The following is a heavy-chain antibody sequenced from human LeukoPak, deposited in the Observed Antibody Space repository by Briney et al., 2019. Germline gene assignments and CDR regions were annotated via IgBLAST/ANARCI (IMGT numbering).Heavy chain of an antibody. CDR1: GDSVSSNRAA. CDR3: ARESGYSGYDWCLALDY. Sequence: SQTLSLTCAISGDSVSSNRAAWNWNRQSPSRGLEWLGRTYYRSKWYNDYAVSVKSRITINPDTSKNQFSLQLNSVTPEDTAVYYCARESGYSGYDWCLALDYWGQGTLVTVSS. J-gene: IGHJ4*02. D-gene: IGHD5-12*01. CDR2: TYYRSKWYN. V-gene: IGHV6-1*01.